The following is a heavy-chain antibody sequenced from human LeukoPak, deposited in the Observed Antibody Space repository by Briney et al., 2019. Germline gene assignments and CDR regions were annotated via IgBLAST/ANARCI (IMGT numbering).Heavy chain of an antibody. V-gene: IGHV3-11*01. Sequence: GGSLRLSCAASGFTFSDYYMSWIRQAPGKGLEWVSYISSSGSTIYYADSVKGRFTISRDNAKNSLYLQMNSPRAEDTAVYYCARDDGYCSGGSCYFDYWGQGTLVTVSS. J-gene: IGHJ4*02. CDR2: ISSSGSTI. CDR3: ARDDGYCSGGSCYFDY. D-gene: IGHD2-15*01. CDR1: GFTFSDYY.